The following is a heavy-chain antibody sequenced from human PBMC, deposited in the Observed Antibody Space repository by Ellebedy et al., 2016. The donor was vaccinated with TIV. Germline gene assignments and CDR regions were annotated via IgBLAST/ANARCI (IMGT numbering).Heavy chain of an antibody. Sequence: SETLSLXCTVSGGSISSGGYYWSWIRQHPGKGLEWIGYIYYSGSTYYNPSLKSRVTISVDTSKNQFSLKLSSVTAADTVVYYCARGTIVVVPAALIYFDYWGQGTLVTVSS. D-gene: IGHD2-2*01. J-gene: IGHJ4*02. V-gene: IGHV4-31*03. CDR3: ARGTIVVVPAALIYFDY. CDR1: GGSISSGGYY. CDR2: IYYSGST.